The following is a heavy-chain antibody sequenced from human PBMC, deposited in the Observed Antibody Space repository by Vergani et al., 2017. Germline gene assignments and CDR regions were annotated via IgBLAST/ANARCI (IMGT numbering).Heavy chain of an antibody. CDR2: ISSSSSYI. CDR3: ARVSDDSSGMALDI. Sequence: EVQLVESGGGLVKPGGSLRLSCAASGFTFSSYSMNWVRQAPGKGLEWVSSISSSSSYIYYADSVKGRFTISRDNAKNSLYLQMNSLRAEDTAVYYCARVSDDSSGMALDIWGQGTMVTVSS. D-gene: IGHD3-22*01. CDR1: GFTFSSYS. J-gene: IGHJ3*02. V-gene: IGHV3-21*01.